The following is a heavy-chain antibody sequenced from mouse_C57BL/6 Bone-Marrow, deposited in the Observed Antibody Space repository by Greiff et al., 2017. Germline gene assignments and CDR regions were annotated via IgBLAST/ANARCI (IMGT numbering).Heavy chain of an antibody. D-gene: IGHD2-14*01. V-gene: IGHV5-4*03. CDR2: ISDGGSYT. CDR1: GFTFSSYA. CDR3: ARVYRVTPRLDY. J-gene: IGHJ2*01. Sequence: EVKLMESGGGLVKPGGSLKLSCAASGFTFSSYAMSWVRQTPEKRLEWVATISDGGSYTYSPDTVKGRFTIARDNAKNNLYLQMSHLKSEDTAMYYCARVYRVTPRLDYWGQGTTLTGSS.